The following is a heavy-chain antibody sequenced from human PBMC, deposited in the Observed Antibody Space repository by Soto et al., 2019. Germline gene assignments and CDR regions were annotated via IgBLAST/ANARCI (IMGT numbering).Heavy chain of an antibody. CDR3: AKVRSTTIFDVVSLFDY. CDR2: ISGSGGTT. J-gene: IGHJ4*02. V-gene: IGHV3-23*01. Sequence: WGSLGIGCAPCVFTFRIYAMSWVGQAPGKGPECVSTISGSGGTTYYADSVKGRFTISRDNSKNTLYLQMNSLRAEDTAVYYCAKVRSTTIFDVVSLFDYWGQGTMVTVSS. D-gene: IGHD3-3*01. CDR1: VFTFRIYA.